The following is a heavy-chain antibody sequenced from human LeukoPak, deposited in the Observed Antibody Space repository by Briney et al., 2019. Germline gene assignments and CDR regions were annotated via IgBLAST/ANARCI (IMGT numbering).Heavy chain of an antibody. CDR1: GFTFSSYA. Sequence: PGGSLRLSCAASGFTFSSYAMSWVRQAPGKGLEWVSAISGGGGSTYYADSVKGRFTISRDNSKNTLYLQMNSLRAEDTAVYYCAKDHRDGIVAVPAANDYWGQGTLVTVSS. V-gene: IGHV3-23*01. D-gene: IGHD2-2*01. CDR2: ISGGGGST. CDR3: AKDHRDGIVAVPAANDY. J-gene: IGHJ4*02.